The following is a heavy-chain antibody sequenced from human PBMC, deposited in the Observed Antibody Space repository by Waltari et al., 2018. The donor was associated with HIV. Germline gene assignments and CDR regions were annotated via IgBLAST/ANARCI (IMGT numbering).Heavy chain of an antibody. CDR2: ISSSGSTI. V-gene: IGHV3-48*02. CDR3: VRDPKTSWGELDY. CDR1: GFVFSSYS. Sequence: EVQLVESGGGLVQPEEPLSLSCAASGFVFSSYSMNWVRQAPGEGLEWISFISSSGSTIYYADFVKGRFTVSRDNAENSLYLQMNSLRDEDTAVYYCVRDPKTSWGELDYWGQGTLVAVSS. J-gene: IGHJ4*02. D-gene: IGHD3-16*01.